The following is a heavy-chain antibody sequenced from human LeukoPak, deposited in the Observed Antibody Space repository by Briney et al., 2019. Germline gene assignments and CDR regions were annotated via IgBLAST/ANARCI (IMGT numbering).Heavy chain of an antibody. V-gene: IGHV1-2*02. CDR3: ARVVPLDFNWNYGNWFDP. D-gene: IGHD1-7*01. CDR1: GYTFTGYY. CDR2: INPNSGGT. J-gene: IGHJ5*02. Sequence: ASVKVSCKASGYTFTGYYMHWVRQAPGQGLEWMGWINPNSGGTNYAQKFQGRVTMTRDTSISTAYMELSRLRSDDTAVYYCARVVPLDFNWNYGNWFDPWGQGTLVTVSS.